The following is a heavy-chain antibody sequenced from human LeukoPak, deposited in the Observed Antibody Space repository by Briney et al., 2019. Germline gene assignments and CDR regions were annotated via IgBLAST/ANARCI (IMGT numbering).Heavy chain of an antibody. V-gene: IGHV4-4*07. D-gene: IGHD2-2*02. Sequence: SETLSLTCTLSAGSISSNYWSWIRQPAGKGLEWIGRIYTSGSTNYNPSLKSRVTMSVDTSKNQFSLKLSSVTAADTAGYYCARVSYGSSSSCYTNWFHPWGQGTLVSVSS. J-gene: IGHJ5*02. CDR2: IYTSGST. CDR3: ARVSYGSSSSCYTNWFHP. CDR1: AGSISSNY.